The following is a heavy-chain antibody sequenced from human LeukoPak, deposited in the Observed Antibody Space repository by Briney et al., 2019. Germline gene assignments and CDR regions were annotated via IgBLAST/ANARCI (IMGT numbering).Heavy chain of an antibody. J-gene: IGHJ4*02. CDR2: ISSSGSTI. D-gene: IGHD3-22*01. CDR3: AREGFYYDSRKFDY. V-gene: IGHV3-48*04. CDR1: GFTFSAYN. Sequence: QAGGSLRLSCAASGFTFSAYNMNWVRRTPGKGLEWVSYISSSGSTIYYADSVKGRFTISRDNAKNSLYLQMNSLRAEDTAVYYCAREGFYYDSRKFDYWGQGTLVTVSS.